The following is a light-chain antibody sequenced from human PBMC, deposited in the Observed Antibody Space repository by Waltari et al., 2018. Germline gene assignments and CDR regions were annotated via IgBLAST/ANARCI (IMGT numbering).Light chain of an antibody. J-gene: IGLJ2*01. Sequence: SRYQQHPDQAPKLIIYDATKRTSGVSNRFSGSKSGNTASLTISGLQAEDEGDYYCCSYTNTHVVFGGGTKLTVL. CDR2: DAT. CDR3: CSYTNTHVV. V-gene: IGLV2-14*02.